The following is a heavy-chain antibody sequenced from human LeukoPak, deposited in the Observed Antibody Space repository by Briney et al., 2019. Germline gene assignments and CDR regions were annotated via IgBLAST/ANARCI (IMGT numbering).Heavy chain of an antibody. CDR1: GGTFSSYA. J-gene: IGHJ4*02. CDR3: ASVREYYFDY. V-gene: IGHV1-69*06. Sequence: GASVKVSCKASGGTFSSYAISWVRQAPGQGLEWMGGIIPIFGTANYAQKFQGRVTITADKSTSTAYMELSSLRSEDTAVYYCASVREYYFDYWGQGTLVTVSS. D-gene: IGHD6-6*01. CDR2: IIPIFGTA.